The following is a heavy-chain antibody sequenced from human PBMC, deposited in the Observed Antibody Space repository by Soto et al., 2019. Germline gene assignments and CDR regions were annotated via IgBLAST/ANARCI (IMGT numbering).Heavy chain of an antibody. Sequence: EVQLVESGGGLVQPGGSLRLSCAASGFTFSSYSMNWVRQAPGKGLEWVSYISSSSSTIYYADSVKGRFTISRDNAKNSLYMQMNSLRDEDTAVYDCARFREPGDHWKGLYYYGMDVWGQGTTVTVSS. CDR3: ARFREPGDHWKGLYYYGMDV. V-gene: IGHV3-48*02. J-gene: IGHJ6*02. CDR1: GFTFSSYS. CDR2: ISSSSSTI. D-gene: IGHD1-1*01.